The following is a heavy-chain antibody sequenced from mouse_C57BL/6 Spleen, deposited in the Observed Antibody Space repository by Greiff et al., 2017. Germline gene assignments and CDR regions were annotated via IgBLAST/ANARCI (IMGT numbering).Heavy chain of an antibody. CDR1: GFNIKDDY. CDR2: IDPENGDT. J-gene: IGHJ3*01. V-gene: IGHV14-4*01. Sequence: EVQVVESGAELVRPGASVKLSCTASGFNIKDDYMHWVKQRPEQGLEWIGWIDPENGDTEYASKFQGKATITADTSSNTAYLQLSSLTSEDTAVYYCTIRFAYWGQGTLVTVSA. CDR3: TIRFAY.